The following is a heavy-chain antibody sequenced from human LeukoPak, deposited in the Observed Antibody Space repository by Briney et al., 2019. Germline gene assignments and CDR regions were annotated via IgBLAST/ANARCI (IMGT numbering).Heavy chain of an antibody. Sequence: SETLSLTCAVYGGSFSGYYWSWIRQPPGKGLEWIGEINHSGSTNYNPSLKSRVTISVDTSKNQFSLKLSSVTAADTAVYCCARRRYCSGGSCYYYYYYGMDVWGKGTTVTVSS. CDR3: ARRRYCSGGSCYYYYYYGMDV. J-gene: IGHJ6*04. V-gene: IGHV4-34*01. CDR1: GGSFSGYY. CDR2: INHSGST. D-gene: IGHD2-15*01.